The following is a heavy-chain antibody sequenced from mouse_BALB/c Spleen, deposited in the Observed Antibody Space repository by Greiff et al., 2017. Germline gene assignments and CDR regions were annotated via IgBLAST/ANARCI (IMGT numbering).Heavy chain of an antibody. CDR2: INPSSGYT. CDR3: ARGILRPYYFDY. J-gene: IGHJ2*01. V-gene: IGHV1-4*01. D-gene: IGHD1-2*01. Sequence: QVQLKESGAELARPGASVKMSCKASGYTFTSYTMHWVKQRPGQGLEWIGYINPSSGYTNYNQKFKDKATLTADKSSSTAYMQLSSLTSEDSAVYYCARGILRPYYFDYWGQGTTLTVSS. CDR1: GYTFTSYT.